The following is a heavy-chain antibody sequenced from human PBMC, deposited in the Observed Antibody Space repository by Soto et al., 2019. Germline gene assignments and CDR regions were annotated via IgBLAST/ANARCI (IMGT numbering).Heavy chain of an antibody. Sequence: GGSLRLSCAASGFTVSSNYMSWVRQAPGKGLEWVSVIFSVGSTYYGGSVKGRFTISRDNSKNTLFLQMNGLRAEDTAVYYCAEGIGYSYGPQPDDAFDIWGQGTMVTVSS. CDR2: IFSVGST. J-gene: IGHJ3*02. D-gene: IGHD5-18*01. V-gene: IGHV3-66*01. CDR3: AEGIGYSYGPQPDDAFDI. CDR1: GFTVSSNY.